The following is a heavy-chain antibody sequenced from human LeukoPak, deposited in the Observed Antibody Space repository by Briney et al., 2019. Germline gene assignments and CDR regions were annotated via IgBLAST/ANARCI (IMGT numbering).Heavy chain of an antibody. CDR1: GGSFSGYY. J-gene: IGHJ5*02. Sequence: PSETLSLTCAVYGGSFSGYYWSWIRQPPGKGLEWIGEINHSGSTNYNASLKSRVTISVDTSKNQFSLKLSSVTAADTAVYYCARVIRGIWSGYYNSPYNWFDPWGQGTLVTVSS. D-gene: IGHD3-3*01. CDR2: INHSGST. V-gene: IGHV4-34*01. CDR3: ARVIRGIWSGYYNSPYNWFDP.